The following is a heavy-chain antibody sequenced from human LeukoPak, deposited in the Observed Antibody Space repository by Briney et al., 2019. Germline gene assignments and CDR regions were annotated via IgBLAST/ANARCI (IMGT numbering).Heavy chain of an antibody. V-gene: IGHV3-30*18. CDR1: GFTFSSYG. CDR2: ISYDGSNK. CDR3: AKEYYDILTGWAVVAAAVDY. J-gene: IGHJ4*02. Sequence: GGSLRLSCAASGFTFSSYGMHWVRQAPGKGMEWVAVISYDGSNKYYADSVKGRFTISRDNSKNTLYLHMNSLRAEDTAVYYCAKEYYDILTGWAVVAAAVDYWGQGTLVTVSS. D-gene: IGHD3-9*01.